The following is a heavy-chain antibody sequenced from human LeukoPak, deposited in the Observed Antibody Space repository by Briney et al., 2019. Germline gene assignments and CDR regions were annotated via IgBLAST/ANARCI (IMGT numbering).Heavy chain of an antibody. CDR3: ARESTMVTTKGWFDP. V-gene: IGHV4-39*07. CDR1: GGSISSSSYY. Sequence: PSETLSLTCTVSGGSISSSSYYWGWIRQPPGKGLEWIGSIYYSGSTYYNPSLKSRVTISVDTSKNQFSLKLSSVTAADTAVYYCARESTMVTTKGWFDPWGQGTLVTVSS. J-gene: IGHJ5*02. CDR2: IYYSGST. D-gene: IGHD4-17*01.